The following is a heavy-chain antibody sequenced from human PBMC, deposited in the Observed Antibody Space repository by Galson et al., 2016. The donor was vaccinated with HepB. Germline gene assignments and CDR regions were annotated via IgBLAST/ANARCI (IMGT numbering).Heavy chain of an antibody. J-gene: IGHJ6*02. CDR1: GFTFSSYS. V-gene: IGHV3-48*02. D-gene: IGHD3-10*01. CDR2: ISSSSSII. CDR3: ARVGNVLLWFGATDV. Sequence: SLRLSCAASGFTFSSYSMNWVRQAPGKGLEWVSYISSSSSIIYYADSVKGRFTISRDNAKNSLYLQMNSLRDEDTAVYYCARVGNVLLWFGATDVWGQGTRSPSP.